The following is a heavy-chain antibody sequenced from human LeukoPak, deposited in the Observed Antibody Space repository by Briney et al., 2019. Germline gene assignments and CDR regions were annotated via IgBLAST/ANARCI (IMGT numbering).Heavy chain of an antibody. D-gene: IGHD2-15*01. V-gene: IGHV3-53*01. Sequence: PGGFLEISCAASGFTVSSNYIRWVRQAPGEGVEWGSGFYSGGSTYYADSVKGRFTISRDNDKNSLYLQMNSLRAEDTAVYYCARSRGDVVVVAGTIAAFDIWGQGTMVTVSS. J-gene: IGHJ3*02. CDR2: FYSGGST. CDR3: ARSRGDVVVVAGTIAAFDI. CDR1: GFTVSSNY.